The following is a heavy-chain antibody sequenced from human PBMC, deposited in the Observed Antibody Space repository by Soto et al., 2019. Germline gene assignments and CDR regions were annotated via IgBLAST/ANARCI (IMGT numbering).Heavy chain of an antibody. CDR2: ISSSSSYI. D-gene: IGHD3-22*01. V-gene: IGHV3-21*01. J-gene: IGHJ3*02. CDR3: ARDYYDSSGYYLGAFDI. Sequence: PGGSLRLSCAASGFTFSSYSMNWVRQAPGKGLEWVSSISSSSSYIYYADSVKGRFTISRGNAKNSLYLQMNSLRAEDTAVYYCARDYYDSSGYYLGAFDIWGQGTMVTVSS. CDR1: GFTFSSYS.